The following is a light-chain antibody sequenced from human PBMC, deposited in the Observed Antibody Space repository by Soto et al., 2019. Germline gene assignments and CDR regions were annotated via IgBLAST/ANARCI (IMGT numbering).Light chain of an antibody. CDR2: DVN. Sequence: QSALTQPPSASGSPGKSVTISCTGTSSDVGAYIFDSWYQQHPGKAPKLMVYDVNRRPPGVPDRFFGSKSGNTASLTVSGLQAEDEADYYCVSFAGGTYVFGTGTKVTVL. CDR1: SSDVGAYIF. CDR3: VSFAGGTYV. J-gene: IGLJ1*01. V-gene: IGLV2-8*01.